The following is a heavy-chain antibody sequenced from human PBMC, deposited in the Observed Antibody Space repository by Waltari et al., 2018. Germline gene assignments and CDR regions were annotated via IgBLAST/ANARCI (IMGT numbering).Heavy chain of an antibody. CDR1: GFTFGDYA. V-gene: IGHV3-49*04. D-gene: IGHD3-22*01. CDR3: TREPDYYDSSGYPTGFDY. CDR2: IRSKAYGGTT. J-gene: IGHJ4*02. Sequence: EVQLVESGGGLVQPGRSLRLSCTASGFTFGDYAMSWVRQAPGRGLGWVGFIRSKAYGGTTEYAASVKGRFTISRDDSKSIAYLQMNSLKTEDTAVYYCTREPDYYDSSGYPTGFDYWGQGTLVTVSS.